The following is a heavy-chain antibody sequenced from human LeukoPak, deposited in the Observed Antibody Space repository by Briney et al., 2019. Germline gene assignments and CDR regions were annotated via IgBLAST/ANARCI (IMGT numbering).Heavy chain of an antibody. CDR3: TRPLSQIYNWNDA. V-gene: IGHV3-73*01. Sequence: GGSLKLSCAASGFTFSGSAMHWVRQASGKGLEWVGRIRSKANSYATAYAASVKGRFTISRDDSKNTAYLQMNSLKTEDTAVYYCTRPLSQIYNWNDAWGQGTLVTVSS. CDR1: GFTFSGSA. D-gene: IGHD2/OR15-2a*01. J-gene: IGHJ5*02. CDR2: IRSKANSYAT.